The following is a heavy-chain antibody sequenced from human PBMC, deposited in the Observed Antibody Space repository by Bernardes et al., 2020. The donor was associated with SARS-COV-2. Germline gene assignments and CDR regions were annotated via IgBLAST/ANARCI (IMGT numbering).Heavy chain of an antibody. J-gene: IGHJ6*02. Sequence: ASVKVSCKASGYTFTSYGISWVRQAPGQGLEWMGWISTYNGNTNYAQKLQGRVTMTTDTSTSTAYMELRSLRSDDPAVYYCARGIVVVPAAIEAYYYYYGMDVWGQGTTVTVSS. V-gene: IGHV1-18*04. D-gene: IGHD2-2*02. CDR1: GYTFTSYG. CDR2: ISTYNGNT. CDR3: ARGIVVVPAAIEAYYYYYGMDV.